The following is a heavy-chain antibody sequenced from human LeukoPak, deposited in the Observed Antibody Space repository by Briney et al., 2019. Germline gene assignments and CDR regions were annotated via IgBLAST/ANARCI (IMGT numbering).Heavy chain of an antibody. J-gene: IGHJ6*03. CDR1: GGSISSYY. D-gene: IGHD4-17*01. Sequence: SETLSLTCTVSGGSISSYYWSWIRQPPGKGLEWIGYIYYSGSTNYNPSLKSRVTISVDTSKNQFSLKLSSVTAADTAVYYCATQTTVDYYYYMDVWGKGTTVTVSS. V-gene: IGHV4-59*01. CDR3: ATQTTVDYYYYMDV. CDR2: IYYSGST.